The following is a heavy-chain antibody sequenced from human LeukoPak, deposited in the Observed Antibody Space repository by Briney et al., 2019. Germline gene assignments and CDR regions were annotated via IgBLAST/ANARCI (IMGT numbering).Heavy chain of an antibody. Sequence: ASVKVSCKVSGYTLTELSMHWVRQAPGKGLEWMGGFDPEDGETIYAQKFQGRVTITADKSTSTAYMELSSLRSEDTAVYYCAGSNGTMIVGDYWGQGTLVTVSS. CDR2: FDPEDGET. CDR3: AGSNGTMIVGDY. D-gene: IGHD3-22*01. V-gene: IGHV1-24*01. CDR1: GYTLTELS. J-gene: IGHJ4*02.